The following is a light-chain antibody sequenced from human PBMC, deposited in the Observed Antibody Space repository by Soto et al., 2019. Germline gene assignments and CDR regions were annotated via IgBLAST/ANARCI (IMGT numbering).Light chain of an antibody. CDR1: QSVSISY. J-gene: IGKJ4*01. V-gene: IGKV3-20*01. CDR3: QQYGSSPLT. CDR2: GAS. Sequence: EIVLTQSPGTLSLSPGERATLSCRASQSVSISYLAWYQQKPGQAPRLLIYGASTRATGIPDRFSGSGSGTDFTLTISRLEPEYFAVYYFQQYGSSPLTFGGGTKVEIK.